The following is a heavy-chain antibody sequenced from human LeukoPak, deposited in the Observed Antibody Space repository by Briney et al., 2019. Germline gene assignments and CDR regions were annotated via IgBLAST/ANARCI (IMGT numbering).Heavy chain of an antibody. D-gene: IGHD6-13*01. CDR1: GYSFTSYW. CDR2: IYPGDSDT. CDR3: ARRSGSSSWTKYYYGMDV. J-gene: IGHJ6*02. V-gene: IGHV5-51*01. Sequence: HGESLKISCKGSGYSFTSYWIGWVRQMPGKGLEWMGIIYPGDSDTRYSPSFQGQVTISADKSISTAYLRWSSLKASDTAMYYCARRSGSSSWTKYYYGMDVWGQGTTVTVSS.